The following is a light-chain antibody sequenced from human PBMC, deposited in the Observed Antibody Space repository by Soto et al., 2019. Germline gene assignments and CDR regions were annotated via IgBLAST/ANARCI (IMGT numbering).Light chain of an antibody. Sequence: QLVLTQPPSLSGAPGQRVTISCTGSSSNIGAGYDVHWFQQYPGTAPKLLIYGNTNRPSGVPDRFSGSKSGTSASLAITGLQAEDEADYYCQSYDTTLSGWVFGGGTKVTVL. V-gene: IGLV1-40*01. J-gene: IGLJ3*02. CDR1: SSNIGAGYD. CDR2: GNT. CDR3: QSYDTTLSGWV.